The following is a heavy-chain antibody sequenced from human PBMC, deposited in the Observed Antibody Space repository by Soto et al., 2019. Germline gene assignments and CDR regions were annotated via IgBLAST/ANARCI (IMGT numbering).Heavy chain of an antibody. J-gene: IGHJ4*02. CDR2: ISYDGSNK. D-gene: IGHD6-13*01. V-gene: IGHV3-30-3*01. Sequence: QVPLVESGGGVVQPGRSLRLSCAASGFTFSSYAMHWVRQAPGKGLEWVAVISYDGSNKYYADSVKGRFTISRDNSKNTLYLQMNSLRAEDTAVYYCARARGQQQLETSSFDYWGQGTLVTVSS. CDR1: GFTFSSYA. CDR3: ARARGQQQLETSSFDY.